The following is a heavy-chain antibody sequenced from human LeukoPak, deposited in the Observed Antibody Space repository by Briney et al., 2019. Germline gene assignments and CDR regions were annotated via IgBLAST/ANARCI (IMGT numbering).Heavy chain of an antibody. CDR2: INHSGST. Sequence: PPETLSLTCAVYGGSFSGYYWSWIRQPPGKGLEWIGEINHSGSTNYNPSLKSRVTISVDTSKNQFSLKLNSVTAGDTAVYYCARGAPKEIQLWLRLRGVAFDIWGQGTMVTVSS. CDR1: GGSFSGYY. V-gene: IGHV4-34*01. J-gene: IGHJ3*02. D-gene: IGHD5-18*01. CDR3: ARGAPKEIQLWLRLRGVAFDI.